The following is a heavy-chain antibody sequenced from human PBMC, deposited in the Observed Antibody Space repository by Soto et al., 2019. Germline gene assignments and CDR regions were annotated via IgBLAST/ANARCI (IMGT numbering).Heavy chain of an antibody. CDR2: IWYDGSNK. J-gene: IGHJ6*02. V-gene: IGHV3-33*01. D-gene: IGHD3-9*01. CDR1: GFTFSSYG. Sequence: PGGSLRLSCAASGFTFSSYGMHWVRQAPGKGLEWVAVIWYDGSNKYYADSVKGRFTISRDNSKNTLYLQMNSLRAEDTAVYYCAREGEYFDWLLQEQHHYGMDVWGQGTTVTVS. CDR3: AREGEYFDWLLQEQHHYGMDV.